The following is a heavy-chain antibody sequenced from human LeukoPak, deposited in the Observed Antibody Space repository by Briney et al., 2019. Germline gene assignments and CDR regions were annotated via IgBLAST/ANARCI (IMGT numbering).Heavy chain of an antibody. Sequence: GSLRLSCAASGFTVSSNYMSWVRQAPGKGLEWVSVIYSGGSTYYADSVKGRFTISRDNSKNTLYLQMNSLRAEDTAVYYCARGRRDIVVVPAAVPTNFDYWGQGTLVTVSS. CDR3: ARGRRDIVVVPAAVPTNFDY. CDR2: IYSGGST. CDR1: GFTVSSNY. V-gene: IGHV3-66*02. D-gene: IGHD2-2*02. J-gene: IGHJ4*02.